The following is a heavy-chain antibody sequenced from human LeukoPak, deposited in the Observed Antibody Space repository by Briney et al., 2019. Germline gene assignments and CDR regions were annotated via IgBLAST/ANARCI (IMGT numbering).Heavy chain of an antibody. V-gene: IGHV1-8*01. D-gene: IGHD7-27*01. CDR2: MNPNSGNT. CDR1: GYTVTSYD. CDR3: ARAALTGDGYYYYYYMDV. J-gene: IGHJ6*03. Sequence: ASVKVSCKASGYTVTSYDINWVRQATGQGLEWMGWMNPNSGNTGYAQKFQGRVTMTRDTSISTAHMELSRLRSDDTAVYYCARAALTGDGYYYYYYMDVWGKGTTVTVSS.